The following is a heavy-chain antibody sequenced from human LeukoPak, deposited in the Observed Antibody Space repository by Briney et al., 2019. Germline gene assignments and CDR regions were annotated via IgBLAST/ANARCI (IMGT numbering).Heavy chain of an antibody. Sequence: GGSLRLSCAASGFTFSSYSMNWVRQAPGKGLEWVSSISTSSSYINCADSVKGRFTISRDNAKNSLYLQMNSLRAEDTAVYYCAREGIVVVPAATVLDYWGQGTLVTVSS. V-gene: IGHV3-21*04. CDR1: GFTFSSYS. D-gene: IGHD2-2*01. J-gene: IGHJ4*02. CDR2: ISTSSSYI. CDR3: AREGIVVVPAATVLDY.